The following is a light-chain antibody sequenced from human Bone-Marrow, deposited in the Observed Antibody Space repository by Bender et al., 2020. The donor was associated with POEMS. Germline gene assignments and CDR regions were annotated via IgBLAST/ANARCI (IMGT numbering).Light chain of an antibody. J-gene: IGLJ3*02. Sequence: QSALTQPASVSGSPGQSITISCTGTSSDVGNYNLVSWYQQHPGKAPKLMIYEGNKRPSGVSIRFSGSKSGNTASLTISGLQAEDEADYYCCAYTGSSTWLFGGGTKLTVL. CDR3: CAYTGSSTWL. CDR2: EGN. CDR1: SSDVGNYNL. V-gene: IGLV2-23*01.